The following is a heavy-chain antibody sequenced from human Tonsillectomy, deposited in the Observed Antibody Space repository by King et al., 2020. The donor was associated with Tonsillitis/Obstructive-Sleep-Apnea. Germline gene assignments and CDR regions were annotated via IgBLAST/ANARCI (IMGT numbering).Heavy chain of an antibody. D-gene: IGHD4-17*01. CDR2: ISSSSSYI. Sequence: VQLVESGGGLVKPGGSLRLSCAASGFTFSSYSMNWVRQAPGKGLEWVSSISSSSSYIYYADSVKGRFTISRDNAKNSLYLQRNSLRAEDTAVYYCARDRTSHGDHDAFDIWGQGTMVTVSS. V-gene: IGHV3-21*01. CDR1: GFTFSSYS. J-gene: IGHJ3*02. CDR3: ARDRTSHGDHDAFDI.